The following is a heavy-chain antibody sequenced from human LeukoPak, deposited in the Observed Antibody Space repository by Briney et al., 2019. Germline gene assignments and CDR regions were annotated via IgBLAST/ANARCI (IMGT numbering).Heavy chain of an antibody. Sequence: PSKTLSLTCTVSGGSISSYYWSWIRQPPGKGLEWIGYIYYSGSTNYNPSLKSRVTISVDTSKNQFSLKLSSVTAADTAVYYCARLKSGWGGYNWFDPWGQGTLVTVSS. J-gene: IGHJ5*02. D-gene: IGHD3-16*01. CDR3: ARLKSGWGGYNWFDP. CDR2: IYYSGST. CDR1: GGSISSYY. V-gene: IGHV4-59*01.